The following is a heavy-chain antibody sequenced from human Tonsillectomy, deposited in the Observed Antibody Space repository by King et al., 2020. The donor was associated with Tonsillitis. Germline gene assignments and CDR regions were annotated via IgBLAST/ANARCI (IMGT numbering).Heavy chain of an antibody. J-gene: IGHJ6*02. Sequence: QLVQSGGGLIQPGGSLRLSCAASGITFSSYAMSWVRQAPGKGLEWVSGNSGSGGSTYHADSVKGRFAISRDNSKNTLYLQMNSLRAEDTAVYYCAKDRDFWSPHGMDVWGQGTTVTVSS. V-gene: IGHV3-23*04. D-gene: IGHD3-3*01. CDR2: NSGSGGST. CDR1: GITFSSYA. CDR3: AKDRDFWSPHGMDV.